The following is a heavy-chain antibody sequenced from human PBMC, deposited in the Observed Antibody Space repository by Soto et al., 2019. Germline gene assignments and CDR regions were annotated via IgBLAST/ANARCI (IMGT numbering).Heavy chain of an antibody. D-gene: IGHD3-3*01. CDR3: ARHFGVIRGVYYYYGMDV. CDR2: INPTGLIT. J-gene: IGHJ6*02. CDR1: GDIFTNFY. V-gene: IGHV1-46*01. Sequence: ASVKVSCKASGDIFTNFYIHWVRQAPGLGLEWLGMINPTGLITTYAQSFKGRVAMTRDTSTNTVYMELGTLTSEDTAIYYCARHFGVIRGVYYYYGMDVWGPGTAVTVSS.